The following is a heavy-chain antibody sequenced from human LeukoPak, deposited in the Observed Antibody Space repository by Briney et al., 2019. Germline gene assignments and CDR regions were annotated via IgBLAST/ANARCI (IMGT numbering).Heavy chain of an antibody. CDR3: ARTIERPAYYYGSGSYPHRPTRVHNWFDP. CDR2: ISAYNGNT. CDR1: GYIFNAYG. D-gene: IGHD3-10*01. J-gene: IGHJ5*02. V-gene: IGHV1-18*01. Sequence: ASVKVSCKASGYIFNAYGISWVRQAPGQGLEWMGWISAYNGNTDYTQNLQGRVTMTTDTSTSTAYMELRSLRSDDTAVYYCARTIERPAYYYGSGSYPHRPTRVHNWFDPWGQGTLVTVSS.